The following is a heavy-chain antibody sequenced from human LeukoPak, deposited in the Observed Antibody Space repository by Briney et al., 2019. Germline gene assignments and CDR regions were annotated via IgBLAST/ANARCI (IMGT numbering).Heavy chain of an antibody. CDR1: GFTFSSYG. D-gene: IGHD3-9*01. CDR2: IRYDGSNK. Sequence: QSGGSLRLSCAASGFTFSSYGMHWVRQAPGKGLEWVAFIRYDGSNKYYADSVKGRFTISRDNSKNTLYLQMNSLRAEDTAVYYXXKDXSXDIXXGPSGGXDXWGQGXXXXVSS. J-gene: IGHJ5*02. V-gene: IGHV3-30*02. CDR3: XKDXSXDIXXGPSGGXDX.